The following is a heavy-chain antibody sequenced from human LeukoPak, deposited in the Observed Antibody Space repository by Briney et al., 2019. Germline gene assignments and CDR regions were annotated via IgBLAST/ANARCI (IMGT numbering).Heavy chain of an antibody. V-gene: IGHV4-59*01. Sequence: SETLSVTCTVPGGSISSYYWSWIRQPPEKGLEWIGYIYYSGSTNYNPSLKSRVTISVDTSKNQFSLKLSSVTAADTAVYYCARVVFGSGYFDYWGQGTLVTVSS. CDR3: ARVVFGSGYFDY. D-gene: IGHD3-10*01. CDR1: GGSISSYY. CDR2: IYYSGST. J-gene: IGHJ4*02.